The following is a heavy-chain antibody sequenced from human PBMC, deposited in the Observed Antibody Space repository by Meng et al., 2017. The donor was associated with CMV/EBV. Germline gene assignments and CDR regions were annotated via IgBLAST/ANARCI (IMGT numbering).Heavy chain of an antibody. V-gene: IGHV3-74*01. J-gene: IGHJ3*02. CDR3: ARDGPNGIAVAGGDI. CDR1: GFTFSSYS. D-gene: IGHD6-19*01. Sequence: GESLKISCAASGFTFSSYSMNWVRQAPGKGLEWVSRINSDGSSTSYADSVKGRFTISRDNAKNTLYLQMNSLRAEDTAVYYCARDGPNGIAVAGGDIWGQGTMVTVSS. CDR2: INSDGSST.